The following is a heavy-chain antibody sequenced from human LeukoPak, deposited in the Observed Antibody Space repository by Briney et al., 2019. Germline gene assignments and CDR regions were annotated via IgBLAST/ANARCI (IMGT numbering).Heavy chain of an antibody. V-gene: IGHV3-49*04. J-gene: IGHJ4*02. CDR1: GFTFGDYA. CDR2: IRSKAYGGTT. CDR3: TRVFGSRYDSVWGIVY. Sequence: GGSLRLSCTASGFTFGDYAMSWVRQAPGKGLEWVGFIRSKAYGGTTEYAASVKGRFTISRDDSKSIAYLQMNSLKTEDTAVYYCTRVFGSRYDSVWGIVYWGQGTLVTVSS. D-gene: IGHD3-16*01.